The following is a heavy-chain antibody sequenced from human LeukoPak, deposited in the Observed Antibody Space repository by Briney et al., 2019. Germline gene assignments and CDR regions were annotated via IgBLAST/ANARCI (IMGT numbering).Heavy chain of an antibody. Sequence: PGGSLRLSCAASGFTFSSYGMSWLRQAPGKGLEWVSAISGSGGSTYYADSGKGRFTISRYNSKNTLYLQMNSLRAEDTAVYYCAKGGRNPRPYYFDYWGQGTLVTVSS. J-gene: IGHJ4*02. CDR1: GFTFSSYG. D-gene: IGHD1-14*01. CDR2: ISGSGGST. V-gene: IGHV3-23*01. CDR3: AKGGRNPRPYYFDY.